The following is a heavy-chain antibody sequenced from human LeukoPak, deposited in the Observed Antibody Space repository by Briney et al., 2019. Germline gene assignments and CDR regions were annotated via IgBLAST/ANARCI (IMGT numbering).Heavy chain of an antibody. Sequence: GGSLRLSCAASGFTFSTYAMSWVRQAPGKGLEWVSAISGTGGNTYYADSVKSRFTISRDNSKNTLHLQMNSLRAEDTAVYYCTNHNIATFDYWGQGTLVTVSS. CDR1: GFTFSTYA. CDR2: ISGTGGNT. V-gene: IGHV3-23*01. J-gene: IGHJ4*02. D-gene: IGHD2/OR15-2a*01. CDR3: TNHNIATFDY.